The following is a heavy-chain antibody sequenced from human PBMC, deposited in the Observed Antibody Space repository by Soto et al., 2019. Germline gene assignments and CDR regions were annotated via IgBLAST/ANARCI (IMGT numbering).Heavy chain of an antibody. V-gene: IGHV1-69*13. D-gene: IGHD3-22*01. CDR3: ARDPTYYYDSSGPGVYYYGMDV. CDR2: IIPIFGTA. Sequence: SVQVSCKASGDTFSSYSITWVRQAPGQGLEWMGGIIPIFGTANYAQKFQGRVTITADESTSTAYMELSSLRSEDTAVYYCARDPTYYYDSSGPGVYYYGMDVWGQGTTVTVSS. CDR1: GDTFSSYS. J-gene: IGHJ6*02.